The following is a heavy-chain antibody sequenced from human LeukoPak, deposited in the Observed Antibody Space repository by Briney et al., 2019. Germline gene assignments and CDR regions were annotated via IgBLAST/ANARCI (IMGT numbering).Heavy chain of an antibody. Sequence: GGSLRLSCAASGFTFSSYSMNWVRQAPGKGLEWVSSISSSSSYIYYADSVKGRFTISRDNAKNSLYLLMNSLRVEDTAVYYCARDPWQLAHLYFDYWGQGTLVTVSS. CDR2: ISSSSSYI. D-gene: IGHD6-6*01. CDR1: GFTFSSYS. CDR3: ARDPWQLAHLYFDY. J-gene: IGHJ4*02. V-gene: IGHV3-21*01.